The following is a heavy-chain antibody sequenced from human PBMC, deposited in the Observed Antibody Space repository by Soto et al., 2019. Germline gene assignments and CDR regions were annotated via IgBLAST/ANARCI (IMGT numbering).Heavy chain of an antibody. CDR1: GGSISSYY. D-gene: IGHD3-16*01. CDR3: ARGGRGLGVYYYYGMDV. Sequence: PSETLSLTCSVSGGSISSYYWSWIRQPPGKGLEWIGYIYDSGSTNYNPSLKSRVTMSIDTPKNQFSLKLSSVTAADTAVYYCARGGRGLGVYYYYGMDVWAQCTTVTVSS. V-gene: IGHV4-59*01. J-gene: IGHJ6*01. CDR2: IYDSGST.